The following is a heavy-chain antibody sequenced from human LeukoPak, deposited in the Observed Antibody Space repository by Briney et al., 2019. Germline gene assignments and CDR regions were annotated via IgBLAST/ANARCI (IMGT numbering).Heavy chain of an antibody. D-gene: IGHD3-9*01. V-gene: IGHV3-66*03. CDR1: GFTVSSNS. CDR3: AKVLTTNVDY. Sequence: GGSLRLSCTVSGFTVSSNSMSWVRQAPGKGLEWVSFIYSDNTHYSDSVKGRFTISRDNSKNTLYLQMNSLRAEDTAVYYCAKVLTTNVDYWGQGTLVTVSS. J-gene: IGHJ4*02. CDR2: IYSDNT.